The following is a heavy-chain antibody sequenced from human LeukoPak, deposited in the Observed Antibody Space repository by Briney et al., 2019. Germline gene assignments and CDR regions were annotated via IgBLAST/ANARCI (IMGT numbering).Heavy chain of an antibody. Sequence: SETQSLTCTVSGGSISSYYWSWIRQPPGKGREWIGYIYYSGSTNYNPALKSRVTISVDTSKNQFSLKLSSVTAADTAVYYCARDLGFWSGYYTYNWFDPWGQGTLVTVSS. CDR2: IYYSGST. V-gene: IGHV4-59*01. CDR1: GGSISSYY. CDR3: ARDLGFWSGYYTYNWFDP. J-gene: IGHJ5*02. D-gene: IGHD3-3*01.